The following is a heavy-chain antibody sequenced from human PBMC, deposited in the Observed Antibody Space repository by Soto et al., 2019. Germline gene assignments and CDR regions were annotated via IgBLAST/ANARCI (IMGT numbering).Heavy chain of an antibody. J-gene: IGHJ6*03. V-gene: IGHV4-31*03. Sequence: PSETLSLTCTVSGGSISSGGYYWSWIRQHPGKGLEWIGYIYYSGSTYYNPSLKGRVTISVDTSKNQFSLKLSSVTAADTAVYYCARDPMVRGVTQLGIFYYYMDVWGKGTTVTVSS. CDR1: GGSISSGGYY. CDR3: ARDPMVRGVTQLGIFYYYMDV. D-gene: IGHD3-10*01. CDR2: IYYSGST.